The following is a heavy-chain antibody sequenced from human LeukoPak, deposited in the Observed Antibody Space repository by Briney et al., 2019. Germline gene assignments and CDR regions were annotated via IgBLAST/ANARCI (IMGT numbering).Heavy chain of an antibody. Sequence: PSETLSLTCAVSGGSLSSYSWSWVRQPPGKGLEWIGDIYYSGGTNYNLSPKSRVTISVDTSKNQFSLKLSSVTGADTALYYCARDRNTLGAFDIWGEGTKVTDSP. V-gene: IGHV4-59*01. CDR1: GGSLSSYS. CDR2: IYYSGGT. CDR3: ARDRNTLGAFDI. J-gene: IGHJ3*02. D-gene: IGHD2-2*02.